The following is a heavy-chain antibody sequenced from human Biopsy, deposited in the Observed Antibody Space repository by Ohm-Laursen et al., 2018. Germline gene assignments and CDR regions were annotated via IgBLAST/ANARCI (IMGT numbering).Heavy chain of an antibody. Sequence: SVKVSCKASGFTFNRSAMQWVRQARGQRLEWIGWIVVGGGNTNYAQKFQERVTITRDMPTSTAYMELSSLRSEDTAVYYCASRPNCGGDCSSGFDYWGQGTLVTVSS. CDR2: IVVGGGNT. J-gene: IGHJ4*02. V-gene: IGHV1-58*02. CDR3: ASRPNCGGDCSSGFDY. CDR1: GFTFNRSA. D-gene: IGHD2-21*02.